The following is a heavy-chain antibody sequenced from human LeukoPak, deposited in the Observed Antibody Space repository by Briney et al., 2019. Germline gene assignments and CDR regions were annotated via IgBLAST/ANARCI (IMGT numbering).Heavy chain of an antibody. CDR2: ISWDGGST. J-gene: IGHJ4*02. D-gene: IGHD3-22*01. Sequence: GGSLRLSCAASGFTFDDYTMHWVRQAPGKGLEWVSLISWDGGSTYYADSVKGRFTISRDNSKNSLYLQMNSLRTEDTALYYCAKDLYYYDSSVGAFDYWGQGTLVTVSS. V-gene: IGHV3-43*01. CDR1: GFTFDDYT. CDR3: AKDLYYYDSSVGAFDY.